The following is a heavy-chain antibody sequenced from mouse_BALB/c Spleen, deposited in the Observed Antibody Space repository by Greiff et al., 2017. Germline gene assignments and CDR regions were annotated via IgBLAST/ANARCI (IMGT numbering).Heavy chain of an antibody. V-gene: IGHV5-4*02. Sequence: EVKVVESGGGLVQPGGSLKLSCAASGFTFSDYYMYWVRQTPEKRLEWVATISDGGSYTYYPDSVKGRFTISRDNAKNNLYLQMSSLKSEDTAMYYCARGWGCWFAYWGQGTLVTVSA. CDR3: ARGWGCWFAY. CDR2: ISDGGSYT. CDR1: GFTFSDYY. J-gene: IGHJ3*01. D-gene: IGHD2-3*01.